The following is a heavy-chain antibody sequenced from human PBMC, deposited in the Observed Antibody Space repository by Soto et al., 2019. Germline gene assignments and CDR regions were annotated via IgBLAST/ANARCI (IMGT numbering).Heavy chain of an antibody. Sequence: PGGSLRLSCAASGFTFSDYYMSWIRQAPGKGLEWVSYISSSGSTIYYADSVKGRFTISRDNAKNSLYLQMNSLRAEDTAVYYCARDRRSYYDSSGYYYYYGMDVWGQGTTVTVSS. J-gene: IGHJ6*02. CDR1: GFTFSDYY. D-gene: IGHD3-22*01. CDR3: ARDRRSYYDSSGYYYYYGMDV. V-gene: IGHV3-11*01. CDR2: ISSSGSTI.